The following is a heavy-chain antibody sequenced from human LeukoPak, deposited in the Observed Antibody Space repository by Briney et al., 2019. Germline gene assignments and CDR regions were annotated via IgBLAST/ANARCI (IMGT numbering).Heavy chain of an antibody. Sequence: PGGSLRLSCAASGFTFSSYGMSWVRQAPGKGLEWVSVIYSGGSTYYADSVKGRFTISRDNSKNTPYLQMNSLRAEDTAVYYCARGGPAAGRFDYWGQGTLVTVSS. CDR2: IYSGGST. CDR3: ARGGPAAGRFDY. D-gene: IGHD6-13*01. CDR1: GFTFSSYG. J-gene: IGHJ4*02. V-gene: IGHV3-66*01.